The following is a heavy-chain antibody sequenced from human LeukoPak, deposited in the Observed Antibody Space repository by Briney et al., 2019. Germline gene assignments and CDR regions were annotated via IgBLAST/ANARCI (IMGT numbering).Heavy chain of an antibody. J-gene: IGHJ6*02. CDR1: RFTFRSYAM. Sequence: PGGSLRLSCAASRFTFRSYAMSWVRQAPGKGLEWMGEIYHSGSTNYNPSLKSRVTISVDKSKNQFSLKLSSVTAADTAVYYCAKGEYYDFWSGYQPNYYYGMDVWGQGTTVTVSS. CDR3: AKGEYYDFWSGYQPNYYYGMDV. V-gene: IGHV4-4*02. D-gene: IGHD3-3*01. CDR2: IYHSGST.